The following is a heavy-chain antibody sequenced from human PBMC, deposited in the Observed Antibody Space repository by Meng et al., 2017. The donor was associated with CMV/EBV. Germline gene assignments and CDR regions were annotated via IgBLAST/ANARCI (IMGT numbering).Heavy chain of an antibody. CDR3: ARARLGVEIGANPSYYYYGMDV. CDR2: ISAYNGNT. D-gene: IGHD5-24*01. Sequence: ASVKVSCKASGYTFTSYGISWVRQAPGQGLEWMGWISAYNGNTNYAQKLQGRVTMTTDTSTSTAYMELRSLRSDDTAVYYCARARLGVEIGANPSYYYYGMDVWGQGTTVTVSS. J-gene: IGHJ6*02. V-gene: IGHV1-18*01. CDR1: GYTFTSYG.